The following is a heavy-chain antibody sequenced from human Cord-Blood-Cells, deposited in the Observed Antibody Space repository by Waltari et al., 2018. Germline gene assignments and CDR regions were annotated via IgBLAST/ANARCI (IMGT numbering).Heavy chain of an antibody. Sequence: QVQLVQSGAEVKKPGASVKVSCKVSGYTLTELSMHWVRQAPGKGLEWMGGCDPEDGETIYAQKFQGRVTMTEDTSTATAYMELSSLRSEDTAVYYCALMGRYCSSTSCYHNWFDPWGQGTLVTVSS. CDR2: CDPEDGET. CDR1: GYTLTELS. V-gene: IGHV1-24*01. J-gene: IGHJ5*02. D-gene: IGHD2-2*01. CDR3: ALMGRYCSSTSCYHNWFDP.